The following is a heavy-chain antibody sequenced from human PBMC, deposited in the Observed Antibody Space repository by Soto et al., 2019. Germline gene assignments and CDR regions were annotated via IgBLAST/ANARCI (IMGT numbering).Heavy chain of an antibody. V-gene: IGHV1-2*04. Sequence: VSCKASGYTFTGYYMHWVRQAPGQGLEWMGWINPNSGGTNYAQKFQGWVTMTRDTSISTAYMELSRLRSDDTAVYYCARVAATGEDYAFDIWGQGTMVTVSS. D-gene: IGHD7-27*01. CDR3: ARVAATGEDYAFDI. CDR2: INPNSGGT. CDR1: GYTFTGYY. J-gene: IGHJ3*02.